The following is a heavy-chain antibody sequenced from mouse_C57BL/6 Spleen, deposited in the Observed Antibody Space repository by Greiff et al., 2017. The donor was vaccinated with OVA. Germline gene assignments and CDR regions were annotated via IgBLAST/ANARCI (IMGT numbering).Heavy chain of an antibody. CDR2: INPSSGYT. D-gene: IGHD1-1*01. Sequence: QVQLKQSGAELARPGASVKMSCKASGYTFTSYTMHWVKQRPGQGLEWIGYINPSSGYTKYNQKFKDKATLTADKSSSTAYMQLSSLTSEDSAVYYCARSDGSSPYAMDYWGQGTSVTVSS. CDR1: GYTFTSYT. J-gene: IGHJ4*01. CDR3: ARSDGSSPYAMDY. V-gene: IGHV1-4*01.